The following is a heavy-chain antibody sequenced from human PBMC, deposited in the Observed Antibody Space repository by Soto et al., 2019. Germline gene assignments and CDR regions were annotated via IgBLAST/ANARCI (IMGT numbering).Heavy chain of an antibody. D-gene: IGHD2-2*01. V-gene: IGHV4-39*01. CDR2: IYYSGST. J-gene: IGHJ5*02. CDR3: ARHLGYCSSTSCLSWFDP. Sequence: QLQLQESGPGLVKPSETLSLTCTVSGGSISSSSYYWGWIRQPPGKGLEWIGSIYYSGSTYYNPSLKSRVTISVDTSKNQFSLKLSSVTAADTAVYYCARHLGYCSSTSCLSWFDPWGQGTLVTVSS. CDR1: GGSISSSSYY.